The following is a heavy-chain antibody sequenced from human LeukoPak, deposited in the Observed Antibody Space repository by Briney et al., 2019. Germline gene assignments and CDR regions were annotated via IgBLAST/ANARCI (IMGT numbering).Heavy chain of an antibody. V-gene: IGHV3-64*01. CDR3: AREYYDFWSGYYPTLDY. Sequence: PGGSLRLSCAASGFTFSSYAMHWVRQAPGKGLEYVSAISSNGGSTYYANSVKGRFTISRDNSKNTLYLQMGSLRAEGMAVYYCAREYYDFWSGYYPTLDYWGQGTLVTVSS. CDR2: ISSNGGST. D-gene: IGHD3-3*01. CDR1: GFTFSSYA. J-gene: IGHJ4*02.